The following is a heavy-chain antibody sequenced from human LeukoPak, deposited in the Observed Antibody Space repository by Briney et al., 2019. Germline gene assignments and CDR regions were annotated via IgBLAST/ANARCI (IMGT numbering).Heavy chain of an antibody. J-gene: IGHJ1*01. CDR3: ARAYGGPKQYFQH. CDR2: INPNSGGT. CDR1: EYTFTGYY. Sequence: ASVKVSCKASEYTFTGYYMHWVRQAPGQGLEWMGWINPNSGGTNYAQKFQGRVTMTRDTSISTAYMELSRLRSDDTAVYYCARAYGGPKQYFQHWGQGTLVTVSS. V-gene: IGHV1-2*02. D-gene: IGHD4/OR15-4a*01.